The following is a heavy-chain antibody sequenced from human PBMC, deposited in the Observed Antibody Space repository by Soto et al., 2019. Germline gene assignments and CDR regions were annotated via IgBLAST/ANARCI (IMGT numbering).Heavy chain of an antibody. V-gene: IGHV5-51*01. CDR1: GYSFTSYW. CDR2: IYPGDSDT. D-gene: IGHD6-13*01. Sequence: GESLKISCKGSGYSFTSYWIGWVRQMPGKGLEWMGIIYPGDSDTRYGPSFQGQVTISADKSISTAYLQWSSLKASDTAMYYCARTSAAGKYYYGMDVWGQGTTVTVS. J-gene: IGHJ6*02. CDR3: ARTSAAGKYYYGMDV.